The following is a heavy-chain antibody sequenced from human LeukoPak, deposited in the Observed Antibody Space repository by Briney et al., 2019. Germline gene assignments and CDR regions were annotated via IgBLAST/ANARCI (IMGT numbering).Heavy chain of an antibody. J-gene: IGHJ4*02. CDR1: GFTFSSYA. V-gene: IGHV3-30-3*01. CDR2: ISYDGSNK. D-gene: IGHD3-22*01. Sequence: HPGRSLRLSCAASGFTFSSYAMHWVRQAPGKGLEWVAVISYDGSNKYYADSVKGRFTISRDNAMNSLYLQMNSLRADDTAVYYCTRAPGWNYGSTGYSDYWGQGTLVTVSS. CDR3: TRAPGWNYGSTGYSDY.